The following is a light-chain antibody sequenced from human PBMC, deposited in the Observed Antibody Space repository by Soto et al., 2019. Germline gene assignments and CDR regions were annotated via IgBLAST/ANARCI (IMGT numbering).Light chain of an antibody. V-gene: IGLV2-23*02. J-gene: IGLJ2*01. CDR1: SSDVGSYNL. Sequence: QPALTQPASVSGSPGQSITISCTGTSSDVGSYNLVSWYQQYPGKAPKLMIYEVTKRPSGVSNRFSGSKSGNTASLTISGLQAEDEADYYCCSYAGSSTFVVFGGGTKLTVL. CDR2: EVT. CDR3: CSYAGSSTFVV.